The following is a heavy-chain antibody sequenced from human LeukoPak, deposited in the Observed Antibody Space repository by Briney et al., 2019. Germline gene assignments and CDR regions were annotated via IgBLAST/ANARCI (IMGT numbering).Heavy chain of an antibody. V-gene: IGHV1-2*02. D-gene: IGHD6-19*01. CDR2: INPNSGGT. CDR1: GYTFTGYY. CDR3: TRGTGAYSSGWGFDY. J-gene: IGHJ4*02. Sequence: ASVKVSCKASGYTFTGYYMHWVRQAPGQGLEWMGWINPNSGGTNYAQKFQGRVTMTRDTSISTAYMELSRLRSDDTAVYYCTRGTGAYSSGWGFDYWGQGTLVTVSS.